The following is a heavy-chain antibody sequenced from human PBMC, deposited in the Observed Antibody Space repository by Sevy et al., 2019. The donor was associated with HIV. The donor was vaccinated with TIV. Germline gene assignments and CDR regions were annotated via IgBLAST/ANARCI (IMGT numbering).Heavy chain of an antibody. CDR1: RYTLTEFS. CDR2: FDPEDGQT. V-gene: IGHV1-24*01. J-gene: IGHJ4*02. CDR3: ATTKDYYESSGYPLDY. Sequence: ASVKVSCEVSRYTLTEFSMHWVRQAPGKGLEWMGTFDPEDGQTIYAQKFQGRVTMTEDTSTDTAYMELSSLGSEDTAMYYCATTKDYYESSGYPLDYWGQGTLVTVSS. D-gene: IGHD3-22*01.